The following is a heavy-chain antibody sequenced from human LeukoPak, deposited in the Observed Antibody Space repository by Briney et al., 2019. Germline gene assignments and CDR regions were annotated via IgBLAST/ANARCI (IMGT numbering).Heavy chain of an antibody. CDR2: ISSSSSYI. V-gene: IGHV3-21*01. J-gene: IGHJ6*03. Sequence: GGSLRLSCAASGFTFSSYSMNWVRQAPGKELEWVSSISSSSSYIYYADSVKGRFTISRDNAKNSLYLQMNSLRAEDTAVYYCARGPGRSSSSLSVTYYYYYMDVWGKGTTVTVSS. D-gene: IGHD6-6*01. CDR1: GFTFSSYS. CDR3: ARGPGRSSSSLSVTYYYYYMDV.